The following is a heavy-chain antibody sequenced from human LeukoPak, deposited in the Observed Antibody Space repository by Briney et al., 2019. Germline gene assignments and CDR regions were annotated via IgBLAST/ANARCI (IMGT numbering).Heavy chain of an antibody. V-gene: IGHV1-18*01. J-gene: IGHJ4*02. CDR2: ISAFNGNT. D-gene: IGHD6-19*01. CDR1: RYTFTSFG. CDR3: ARGSSGWPPDY. Sequence: ASVKVSCKAFRYTFTSFGISWVRQATGQGREWMGWISAFNGNTDYAHQFQGSVTMTKDTSTSTAYMALRGLRSDDTAVYYSARGSSGWPPDYWGQGTLVTVSS.